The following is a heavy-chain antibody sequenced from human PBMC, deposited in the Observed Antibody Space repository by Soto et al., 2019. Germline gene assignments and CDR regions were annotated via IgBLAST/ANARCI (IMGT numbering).Heavy chain of an antibody. D-gene: IGHD3-10*01. J-gene: IGHJ4*02. V-gene: IGHV4-59*01. Sequence: PSETLSLTCTVSGGSITSFYWDWLRQPPGKGLEWIGYIYFTGSTNYNPSLASRVTMSIDSSKRQFSLKLRSVTAADTAIYFCARHMAPGGSGNFDSWGQGTLVTAPQ. CDR1: GGSITSFY. CDR3: ARHMAPGGSGNFDS. CDR2: IYFTGST.